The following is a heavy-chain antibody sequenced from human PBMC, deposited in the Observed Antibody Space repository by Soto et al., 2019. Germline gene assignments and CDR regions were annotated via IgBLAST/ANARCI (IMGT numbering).Heavy chain of an antibody. CDR1: GFSLSGYG. Sequence: QVQLVESGGGVVQPGRSLRLSCEVSGFSLSGYGMHWVRQAPGKGLEWVAVIWYHGTTKNYADSVKGRFTISRDTSKNTVYLQMDSLKVEDTAVYYCARDVDRTSHLNWFDTWGQGVMVTVSS. D-gene: IGHD5-12*01. CDR2: IWYHGTTK. CDR3: ARDVDRTSHLNWFDT. V-gene: IGHV3-33*01. J-gene: IGHJ5*02.